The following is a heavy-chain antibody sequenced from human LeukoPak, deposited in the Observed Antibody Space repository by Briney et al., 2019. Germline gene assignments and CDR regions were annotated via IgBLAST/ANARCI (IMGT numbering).Heavy chain of an antibody. CDR2: ISGSGGST. CDR1: GFTFSSYA. V-gene: IGHV3-23*01. D-gene: IGHD3-22*01. J-gene: IGHJ4*02. Sequence: PGGSLRLSCAGSGFTFSSYARSWVRQAPGKGREWVSAISGSGGSTYYADSVKGRFTIARDKSKNTLYLRMNSPRAEDTAVSYCAKDQSGMIVVWSFDYWAREPWSPSPQ. CDR3: AKDQSGMIVVWSFDY.